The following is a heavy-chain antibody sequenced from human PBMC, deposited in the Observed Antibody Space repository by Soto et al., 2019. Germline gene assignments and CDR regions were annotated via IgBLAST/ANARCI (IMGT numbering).Heavy chain of an antibody. Sequence: PGGSLRLSCAASGFTFSSYGMHWVRQAPGKGLEWVAVISYDGSNKYYADSVKGRFTISRDNSKNTLYLQMNSLRAEDTAVYYCARGVGHYYNYMDVWGKGTTVTVSS. V-gene: IGHV3-30*03. J-gene: IGHJ6*03. CDR1: GFTFSSYG. CDR2: ISYDGSNK. CDR3: ARGVGHYYNYMDV. D-gene: IGHD1-26*01.